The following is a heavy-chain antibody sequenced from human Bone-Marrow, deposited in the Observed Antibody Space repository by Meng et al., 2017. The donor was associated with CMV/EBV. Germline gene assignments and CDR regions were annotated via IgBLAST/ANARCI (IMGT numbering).Heavy chain of an antibody. CDR1: GGSFSGYY. D-gene: IGHD5-18*01. J-gene: IGHJ6*02. CDR3: ARGKSREIQLWFPYYYYYGMDV. Sequence: SETLSLTCAVYGGSFSGYYWSWIRQPPGKGLEWIGEINHSGSTNYNPSLKSRVTISVDTSKNQFSLKLSSVTAADTAVYYCARGKSREIQLWFPYYYYYGMDVWGQGTTVTVSS. CDR2: INHSGST. V-gene: IGHV4-34*01.